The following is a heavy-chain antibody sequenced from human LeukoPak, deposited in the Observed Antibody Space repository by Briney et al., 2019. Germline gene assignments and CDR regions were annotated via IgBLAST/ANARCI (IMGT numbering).Heavy chain of an antibody. D-gene: IGHD3-10*01. V-gene: IGHV4-38-2*01. CDR1: GYSLSSGHY. CDR3: AGFTPAVDY. Sequence: PSETLSLTCAVSGYSLSSGHYWGWIRQPPGKGLEWIGSIYHSGGTYYNPSLKSRVTISVDTSKNQFSLKMKSVTAADTAVYYCAGFTPAVDYCSQGTLVTVSS. CDR2: IYHSGGT. J-gene: IGHJ4*02.